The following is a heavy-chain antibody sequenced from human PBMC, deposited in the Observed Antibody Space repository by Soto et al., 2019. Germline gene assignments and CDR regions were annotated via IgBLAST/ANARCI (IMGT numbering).Heavy chain of an antibody. CDR3: ARRGSGSYYDY. CDR2: ISGGGDST. J-gene: IGHJ4*02. V-gene: IGHV3-23*01. Sequence: EVQLLESGGGLVQPGGSLRLSCAASGFTFSSYAMSWVRQAPGKGLEWVSVISGGGDSTYYADSVKGRFTISRDNSKNTLYLQMNSLRAEDTAVYYCARRGSGSYYDYWGQGTLVTVSS. CDR1: GFTFSSYA. D-gene: IGHD1-26*01.